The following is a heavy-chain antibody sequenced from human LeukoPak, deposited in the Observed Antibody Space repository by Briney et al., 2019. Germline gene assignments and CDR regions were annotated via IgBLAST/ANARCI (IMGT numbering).Heavy chain of an antibody. CDR1: GGTFSSYA. V-gene: IGHV1-69*04. D-gene: IGHD3-22*01. CDR2: IIPILGIA. CDR3: ARDPESYYYDSSGYYRSTA. J-gene: IGHJ5*02. Sequence: SVKVSCTASGGTFSSYAISWVRQAPGQGLEWMGRIIPILGIANYAQKLQGRVTITADKSTSTAYMELSSLRSEDTAVYYCARDPESYYYDSSGYYRSTAWGQGTLVTVSS.